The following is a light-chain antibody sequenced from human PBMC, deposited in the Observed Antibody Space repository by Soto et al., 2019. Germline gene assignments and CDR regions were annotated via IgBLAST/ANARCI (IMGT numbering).Light chain of an antibody. CDR3: SSDTSSSTPYV. V-gene: IGLV2-14*01. CDR2: EVS. J-gene: IGLJ1*01. Sequence: QSVLTRPAYVSGSAGRSITISCTGTSSDVGGYNYVSWYQQHAGKAPKLMIYEVSNRPSGVSNRFSGSKSGNTASLTISGLQAEDEADYYCSSDTSSSTPYVCGTGTKVTVL. CDR1: SSDVGGYNY.